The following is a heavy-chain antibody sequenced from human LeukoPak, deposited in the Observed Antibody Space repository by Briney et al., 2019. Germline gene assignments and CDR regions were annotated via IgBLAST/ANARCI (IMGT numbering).Heavy chain of an antibody. J-gene: IGHJ3*01. V-gene: IGHV4-61*02. CDR2: IYTTGST. Sequence: SQTLSLTCTVSGGSISSGSYYWSWIRQPAGKGLEWIGRIYTTGSTNSNPSLKSRVTISLGTSKKQFCLNLSSVTAADTAAYYCARVAGSVAAFVWGQGTMVTVSS. CDR1: GGSISSGSYY. CDR3: ARVAGSVAAFV. D-gene: IGHD6-19*01.